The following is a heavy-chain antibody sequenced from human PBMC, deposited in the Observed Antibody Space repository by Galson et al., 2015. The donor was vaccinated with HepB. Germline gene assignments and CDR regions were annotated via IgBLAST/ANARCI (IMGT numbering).Heavy chain of an antibody. CDR1: GFTVSSNY. D-gene: IGHD3-10*01. V-gene: IGHV3-53*01. Sequence: SLRLSCAASGFTVSSNYMSWVRQAPGKGLEWVSVIYSGVGTYYADSVKGRFTISTDNSKNTLYLQMNSLRAEDTAVYYCAKGFTILPDSWGQGTLVTVSS. CDR3: AKGFTILPDS. CDR2: IYSGVGT. J-gene: IGHJ5*01.